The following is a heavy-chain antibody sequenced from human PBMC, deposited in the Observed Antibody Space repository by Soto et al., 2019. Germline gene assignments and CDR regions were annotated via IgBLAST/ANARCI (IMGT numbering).Heavy chain of an antibody. CDR2: IIPILGIA. CDR3: ARGHLYGGSRLSTEYFQY. V-gene: IGHV1-69*02. Sequence: QVQLVQSGAEVKKPGSSVKVSCKASGGTFSSYTISWVRQAPGQGLEWMGRIIPILGIANYAQKFQGRVTIAAEXXTXSXXMELSSLRSEDTAVYYCARGHLYGGSRLSTEYFQYWGQGTLVTVSS. CDR1: GGTFSSYT. J-gene: IGHJ1*01. D-gene: IGHD4-17*01.